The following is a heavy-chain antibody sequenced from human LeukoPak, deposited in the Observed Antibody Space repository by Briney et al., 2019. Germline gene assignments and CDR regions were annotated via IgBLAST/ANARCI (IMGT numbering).Heavy chain of an antibody. CDR2: ISSSGSTI. CDR1: GFTFSSYE. CDR3: ARCIAVANDAFDI. D-gene: IGHD6-19*01. J-gene: IGHJ3*02. V-gene: IGHV3-48*03. Sequence: GGSLRLSCAASGFTFSSYEMNWVRQAPGKGLEWVSYISSSGSTIYYADSVKDRFTISRDNAKNSLYLQMNSLRAEDTAVYYCARCIAVANDAFDIWGQGTMVTVSS.